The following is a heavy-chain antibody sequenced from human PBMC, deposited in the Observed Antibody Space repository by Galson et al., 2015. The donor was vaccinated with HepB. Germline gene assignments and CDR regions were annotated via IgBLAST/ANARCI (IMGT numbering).Heavy chain of an antibody. CDR2: IRSKAYGGTT. CDR1: GFTFGDYA. V-gene: IGHV3-49*04. D-gene: IGHD3-10*01. CDR3: TTVAITMVRGVTSA. J-gene: IGHJ4*02. Sequence: SLRLSCAASGFTFGDYAMSWVRQAPGKGLEWVGFIRSKAYGGTTEYAASVKGRFTISRDDSKSIAYLQMNSLKTEDTAVYYCTTVAITMVRGVTSAWGQGTLVTVSS.